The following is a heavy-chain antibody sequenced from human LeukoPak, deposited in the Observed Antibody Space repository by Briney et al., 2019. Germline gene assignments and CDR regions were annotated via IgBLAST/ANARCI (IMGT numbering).Heavy chain of an antibody. J-gene: IGHJ3*02. CDR3: ARGHDYGDYVDAFDI. CDR2: IYYSGST. V-gene: IGHV4-39*07. Sequence: WVRQPPGKGLEWIGSIYYSGSTYYNPSLKSRVTISVDTSKNQFSLKLSSVTAADTAVYYCARGHDYGDYVDAFDIWGQGTMVTVSS. D-gene: IGHD4-17*01.